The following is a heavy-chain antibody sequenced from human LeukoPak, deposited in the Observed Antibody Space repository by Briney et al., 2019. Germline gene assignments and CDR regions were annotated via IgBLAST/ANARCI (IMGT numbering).Heavy chain of an antibody. J-gene: IGHJ4*02. V-gene: IGHV1-69*05. CDR1: GGTFSSYA. Sequence: SVKVSCKASGGTFSSYAISWVRQAPGQGLEWTGGIIPIFGTANYAQKLQDRVTMTTDTSTSTAYMELRSLRSDDTAVYYCARPVNSYGPYFDYWGQGTLVTVSS. CDR3: ARPVNSYGPYFDY. D-gene: IGHD5-18*01. CDR2: IIPIFGTA.